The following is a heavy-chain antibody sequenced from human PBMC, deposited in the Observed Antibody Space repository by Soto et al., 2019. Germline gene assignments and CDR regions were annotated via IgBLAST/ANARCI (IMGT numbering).Heavy chain of an antibody. D-gene: IGHD3-3*01. V-gene: IGHV3-33*01. CDR3: ARSLYDFWSGPTLGAFDI. J-gene: IGHJ3*02. Sequence: QVQLVESGGGVVQPGRSLRLSCAASGFTFSSYGMHWVRQAPGKGLEWVAVIWYDGSNKYYADSVKGRFTISRDNSKNTLYLQMNSLRAEDTAVYYCARSLYDFWSGPTLGAFDIWGQGTMVTVS. CDR2: IWYDGSNK. CDR1: GFTFSSYG.